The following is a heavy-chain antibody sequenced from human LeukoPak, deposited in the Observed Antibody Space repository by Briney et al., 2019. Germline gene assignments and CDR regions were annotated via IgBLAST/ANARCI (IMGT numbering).Heavy chain of an antibody. Sequence: ASVKVSCKASGGTFSSYAISWVRQAPGQGLEWMGWVNPNSGGTNYAQKFQDRVTLTRDTSISTAYLELSRLTFDDTAVYYCARSSWLDPWGQGTLVTVSS. CDR1: GGTFSSYA. J-gene: IGHJ5*02. V-gene: IGHV1-2*02. CDR3: ARSSWLDP. CDR2: VNPNSGGT.